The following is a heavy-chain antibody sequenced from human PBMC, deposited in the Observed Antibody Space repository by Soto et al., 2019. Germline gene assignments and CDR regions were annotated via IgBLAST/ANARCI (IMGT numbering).Heavy chain of an antibody. CDR1: GFTFSHYA. CDR2: IWSDGSNK. Sequence: QVQLVESGGGVVQPGKSLRLSCAASGFTFSHYAMYWVRQAPGKGLEWVALIWSDGSNKYYAASVKGRFIISRDNSKNTVYLQMNSLRVEDTAVYYCAHGVAKWLRLDYWGQGTLVTVSS. J-gene: IGHJ4*02. CDR3: AHGVAKWLRLDY. D-gene: IGHD5-12*01. V-gene: IGHV3-33*01.